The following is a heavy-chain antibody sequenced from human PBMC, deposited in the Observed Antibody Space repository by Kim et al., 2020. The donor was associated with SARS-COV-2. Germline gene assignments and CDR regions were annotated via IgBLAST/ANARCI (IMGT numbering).Heavy chain of an antibody. CDR2: INTNTGNP. CDR1: GYTFTSYA. CDR3: ARLFYYDSSGYIIPFDY. D-gene: IGHD3-22*01. J-gene: IGHJ4*02. V-gene: IGHV7-4-1*02. Sequence: ASVKVSCKASGYTFTSYAMNWVRHAPGQGLEWMGWINTNTGNPTYAQGFTGRFVFSLDTSVSTAYLQINSLKAEDTAVYYCARLFYYDSSGYIIPFDYWGQGTLVTVSS.